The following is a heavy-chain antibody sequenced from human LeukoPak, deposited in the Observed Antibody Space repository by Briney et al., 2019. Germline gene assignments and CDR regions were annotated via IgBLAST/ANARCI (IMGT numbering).Heavy chain of an antibody. D-gene: IGHD2-15*01. V-gene: IGHV1-69*01. CDR1: GGTFSSYA. CDR2: IIPIFGTA. Sequence: SVKVSCKASGGTFSSYAISWVRQAPGQGLEWMGGIIPIFGTANYAQKFQGRVTITADESTSTAYMELSSLRSEDTAVYYCARGLAFGGYCSGGSCPKGFDYWGQGTLVTVSS. J-gene: IGHJ4*02. CDR3: ARGLAFGGYCSGGSCPKGFDY.